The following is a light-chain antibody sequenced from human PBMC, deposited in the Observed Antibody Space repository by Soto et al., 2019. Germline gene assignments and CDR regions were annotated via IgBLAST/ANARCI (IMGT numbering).Light chain of an antibody. Sequence: QSVLTQPASVSGSPGQSVTISCSGTSNDVGSYNLVSWYQQHPGQAPKLLISEVTKRPSGVSNRFSGSKSGNTASLTISGLQAEDEADYYCCSYAGGTTFVLFGGGTKLTVL. J-gene: IGLJ2*01. CDR3: CSYAGGTTFVL. CDR2: EVT. CDR1: SNDVGSYNL. V-gene: IGLV2-23*02.